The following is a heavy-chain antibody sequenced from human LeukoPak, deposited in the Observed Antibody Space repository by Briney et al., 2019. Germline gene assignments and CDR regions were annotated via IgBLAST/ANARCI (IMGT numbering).Heavy chain of an antibody. J-gene: IGHJ3*02. CDR1: GYTFTGYY. CDR3: ARDRWWERLPDAFDI. Sequence: ASVKVSCKASGYTFTGYYMHWVRQAPGQGLEWMGWINPNSGGTNYAQKFQGRVTMTRDTSISTAYMELSRLRSDDTAVYYCARDRWWERLPDAFDIWGQGTMVTVSS. D-gene: IGHD1-26*01. V-gene: IGHV1-2*02. CDR2: INPNSGGT.